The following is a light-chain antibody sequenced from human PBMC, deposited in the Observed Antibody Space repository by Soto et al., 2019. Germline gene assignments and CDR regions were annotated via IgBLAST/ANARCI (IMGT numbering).Light chain of an antibody. Sequence: EVVITQSPAALSVCPGERATLSCRASHSVSSSLAWYQQKPGQAPRLLISGASTRAAGIPARFSGSGSGTEFTLTISSLQSDDIAVYYCQHSGSSGTYGQGTKVDI. CDR1: HSVSSS. CDR2: GAS. J-gene: IGKJ1*01. V-gene: IGKV3-15*01. CDR3: QHSGSSGT.